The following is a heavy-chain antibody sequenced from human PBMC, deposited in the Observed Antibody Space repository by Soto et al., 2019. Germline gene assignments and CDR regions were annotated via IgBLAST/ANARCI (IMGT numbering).Heavy chain of an antibody. CDR2: IYYSGST. D-gene: IGHD2-15*01. Sequence: PSETLSLTCTVSGGSISSGGYYWSWIRQHPGKGLEWIGYIYYSGSTYYNPSLKSRVTISVDTSKNQFSLKLSSVTAADTAVYYCARSAEGLLGYYYYGMDVWGQGTTVTVSS. J-gene: IGHJ6*02. CDR1: GGSISSGGYY. V-gene: IGHV4-31*03. CDR3: ARSAEGLLGYYYYGMDV.